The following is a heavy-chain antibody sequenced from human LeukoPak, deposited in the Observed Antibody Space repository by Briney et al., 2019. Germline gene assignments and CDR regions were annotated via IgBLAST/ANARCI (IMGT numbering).Heavy chain of an antibody. CDR3: ARDRRAVAGSGFGY. CDR1: GYTFTSYG. Sequence: ASVKVSRKASGYTFTSYGISWVRQAPGQGLEWMGWISAYNGNTNYAQKLQGRVTMTTDTSTSTAYMELRSLRSDDTAVYYCARDRRAVAGSGFGYWGQGTLVTVSS. J-gene: IGHJ4*02. V-gene: IGHV1-18*01. D-gene: IGHD6-19*01. CDR2: ISAYNGNT.